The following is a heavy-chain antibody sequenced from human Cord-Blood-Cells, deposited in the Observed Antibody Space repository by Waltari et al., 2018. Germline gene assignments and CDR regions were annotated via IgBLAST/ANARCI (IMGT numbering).Heavy chain of an antibody. V-gene: IGHV4-34*01. CDR1: GGSFSGYY. CDR3: ARGLHYYDSSGYYYFDY. J-gene: IGHJ4*02. Sequence: QVQLQQWGAGLLKPSETLSLTCAVYGGSFSGYYWSWIRQPPGKGLEWIGEINHSGSTNYHPSLKSRVTISVDTSKNQFSLKLSSVTAADTAVYYCARGLHYYDSSGYYYFDYWGQGTLVTVSS. D-gene: IGHD3-22*01. CDR2: INHSGST.